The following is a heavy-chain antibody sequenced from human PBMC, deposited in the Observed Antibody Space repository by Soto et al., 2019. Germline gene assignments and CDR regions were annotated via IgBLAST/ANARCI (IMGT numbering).Heavy chain of an antibody. CDR2: IIPILGIA. Sequence: QVQLVQSGAEVKKPGSSVKVSCKASGGTFSSYTISWVRQAPGQGLEWMGRIIPILGIANYAQKFQGRGTITADKSTSTAYRELSSLRSEDTAVYYCARGGLGYCSSTSCYPDYGDYDTFDYWGQGTLVTVSS. D-gene: IGHD2-2*01. V-gene: IGHV1-69*02. CDR1: GGTFSSYT. J-gene: IGHJ4*02. CDR3: ARGGLGYCSSTSCYPDYGDYDTFDY.